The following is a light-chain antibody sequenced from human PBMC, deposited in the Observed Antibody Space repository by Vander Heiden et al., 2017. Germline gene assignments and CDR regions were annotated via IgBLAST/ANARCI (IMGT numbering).Light chain of an antibody. CDR1: QDISNA. CDR2: DGS. V-gene: IGKV1-13*02. J-gene: IGKJ4*01. Sequence: AIQLTQSPPSQSASVGDRVTIACRASQDISNALAWYQQKPGKAPKLIIYDGSSLESGVPSRFSGSGSGTDFTLTISSLQPEDFATYYCQQFKVYPLTFGGGTKVEIK. CDR3: QQFKVYPLT.